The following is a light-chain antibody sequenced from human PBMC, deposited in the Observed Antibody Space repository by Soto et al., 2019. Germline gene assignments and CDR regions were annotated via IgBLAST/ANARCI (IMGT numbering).Light chain of an antibody. CDR3: QEYDNWPLWT. Sequence: TVMTQSPATLPVSPGERATLSCRASQSVRSNLAWYQQKPGQAPRLLIYGASTRATGVPARFSGSRSGTEFTLTINSLQSEDFALYYCQEYDNWPLWTFGQGTKVDIK. CDR1: QSVRSN. J-gene: IGKJ1*01. CDR2: GAS. V-gene: IGKV3-15*01.